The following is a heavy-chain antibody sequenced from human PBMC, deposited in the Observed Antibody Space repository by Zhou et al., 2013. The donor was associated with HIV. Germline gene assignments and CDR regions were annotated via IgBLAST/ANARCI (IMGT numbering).Heavy chain of an antibody. CDR2: INSYTGNT. CDR1: GYTFTRYG. J-gene: IGHJ4*02. CDR3: ATMPHLSGGTLDMTASWGRRRT. D-gene: IGHD2-21*02. V-gene: IGHV1-18*01. Sequence: QVQLVQSGAEVKKPGASVKVSCKASGYTFTRYGITWVRQAPGQGLVWMGWINSYTGNTNYAQNLQDRVTMTTDTSTNTAYMSMTSLTSDDTAVYYCATMPHLSGGTLDMTASWGRRRTRGRGTPVT.